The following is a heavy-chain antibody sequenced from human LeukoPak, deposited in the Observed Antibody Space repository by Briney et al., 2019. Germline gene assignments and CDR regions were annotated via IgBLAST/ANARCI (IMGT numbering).Heavy chain of an antibody. V-gene: IGHV1-46*01. CDR3: AREDGDSSGWNSWFDP. Sequence: ASVKVSCKASGYSFTSNYIHWVRQAPGQGLEWMGMIYPRDGSTSYAQKFQGRVTVTRDTSTSTVHMELSGLRSEDTAVYYCAREDGDSSGWNSWFDPWGQGTLVTVSS. J-gene: IGHJ5*02. CDR2: IYPRDGST. CDR1: GYSFTSNY. D-gene: IGHD6-19*01.